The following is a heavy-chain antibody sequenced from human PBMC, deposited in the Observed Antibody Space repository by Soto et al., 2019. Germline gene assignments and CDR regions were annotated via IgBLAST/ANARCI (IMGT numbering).Heavy chain of an antibody. Sequence: SSIRSGSTAGIPFSSVWVIRVSAARLNGLAWVANIKQDGSEKYYVDSVKGRFTISRDNAKNSLYLQMNSLRAEDTAVYYCARVGDCSSTRSYTAVYYVDLWGKGTTLTFS. CDR2: IKQDGSEK. D-gene: IGHD2-2*02. V-gene: IGHV3-7*01. CDR1: GIPFSSVW. CDR3: ARVGDCSSTRSYTAVYYVDL. J-gene: IGHJ6*03.